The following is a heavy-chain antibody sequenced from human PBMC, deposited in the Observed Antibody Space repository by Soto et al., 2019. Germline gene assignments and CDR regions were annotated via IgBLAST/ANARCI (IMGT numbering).Heavy chain of an antibody. J-gene: IGHJ6*02. Sequence: PGESLKISCKGSGYSFTSYWISWVRQMPGKGLEWMGRIDPSDSYTNYSPSFQGHVTISADKSISTAYLQWSSLKASDTAMYYCARQSGSYSYYYYGMDVWGQGTTVTVSS. CDR3: ARQSGSYSYYYYGMDV. CDR1: GYSFTSYW. CDR2: IDPSDSYT. V-gene: IGHV5-10-1*01. D-gene: IGHD1-26*01.